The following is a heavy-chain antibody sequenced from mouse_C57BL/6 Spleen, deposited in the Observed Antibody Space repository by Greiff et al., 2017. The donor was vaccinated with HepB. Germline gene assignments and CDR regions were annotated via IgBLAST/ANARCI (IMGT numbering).Heavy chain of an antibody. CDR1: GYTFTSYW. Sequence: QVQLQQPGAELVRPGTSVKLSCKASGYTFTSYWMHWVKQRPGQGLEWIGVIDPSDSYTNYNQKFKGKATLTVDTSSRTAYMELHSLTSEDSAVYCCARSGILLVPYWGQGTTLTVSS. V-gene: IGHV1-59*01. D-gene: IGHD1-1*01. CDR3: ARSGILLVPY. CDR2: IDPSDSYT. J-gene: IGHJ2*01.